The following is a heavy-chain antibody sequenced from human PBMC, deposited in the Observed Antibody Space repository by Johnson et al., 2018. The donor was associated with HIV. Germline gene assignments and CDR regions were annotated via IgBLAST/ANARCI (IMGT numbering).Heavy chain of an antibody. Sequence: QVHLVESGGGVVQPGKSLTLSCVGSGLSFSNFGIHWVRQAPGKGPEWVAVISYDGSNKYYADSVKGRFTISRDNSKNTLYLQMNSLRAEDTAVYYCASGTYYSYGDAFDIWGQGTMVTVSS. CDR1: GLSFSNFG. CDR2: ISYDGSNK. J-gene: IGHJ3*02. CDR3: ASGTYYSYGDAFDI. V-gene: IGHV3-30*03. D-gene: IGHD5-18*01.